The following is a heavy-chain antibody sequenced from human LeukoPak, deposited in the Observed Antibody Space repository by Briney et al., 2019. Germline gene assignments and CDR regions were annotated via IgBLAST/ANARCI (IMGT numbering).Heavy chain of an antibody. Sequence: EASVKVSCKASGYSFTSYAMNWVRQAPGQGLEWMGWINTNTGNPTYAQGFTGRFVFSLDTSVSTAYLQISSLKAEDTAVYCCAREFYSSSRYWFDPWGQGTLVTVSS. CDR3: AREFYSSSRYWFDP. CDR2: INTNTGNP. J-gene: IGHJ5*02. V-gene: IGHV7-4-1*02. CDR1: GYSFTSYA. D-gene: IGHD6-13*01.